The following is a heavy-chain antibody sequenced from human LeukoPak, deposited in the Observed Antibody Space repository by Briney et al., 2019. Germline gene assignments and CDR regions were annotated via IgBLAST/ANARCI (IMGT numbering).Heavy chain of an antibody. CDR2: INHSGST. CDR1: GGSFSGYY. V-gene: IGHV4-34*01. Sequence: PSETLSLTCAVYGGSFSGYYWSWIRQPPGKGLEWIGEINHSGSTNYNPPLKSRVTISVDTSKNQFSLKLSSVTAADTAVYYGARGSYSVPFDYWGQGTLVTVSS. D-gene: IGHD1-26*01. CDR3: ARGSYSVPFDY. J-gene: IGHJ4*02.